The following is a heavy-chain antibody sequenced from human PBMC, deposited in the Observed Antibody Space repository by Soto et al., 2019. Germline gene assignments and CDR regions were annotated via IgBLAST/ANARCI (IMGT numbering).Heavy chain of an antibody. J-gene: IGHJ4*02. V-gene: IGHV3-30*18. Sequence: QVQLVESGGGVVQPGRSLRLSCAASGFTFSSYGMHWVRQAPGKGLEWEAVISYDGSNKYYADSVKGRFTISRDNSKNTLYLQMNSLRAEDTAVYYFAKAGNVLLWFGEQDYWGQGTLVTVSS. CDR1: GFTFSSYG. CDR3: AKAGNVLLWFGEQDY. CDR2: ISYDGSNK. D-gene: IGHD3-10*01.